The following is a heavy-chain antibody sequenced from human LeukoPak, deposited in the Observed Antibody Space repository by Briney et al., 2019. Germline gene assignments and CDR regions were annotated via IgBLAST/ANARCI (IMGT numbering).Heavy chain of an antibody. V-gene: IGHV3-53*01. CDR2: IYNAVST. D-gene: IGHD6-25*01. CDR3: VRRAGPD. J-gene: IGHJ4*02. CDR1: GFNFSINY. Sequence: PGGSLRLSCEASGFNFSINYMSWVRQAPGKGLEWGSVIYNAVSTYYSDSVRGRFTISRDNSKNTLYLQMNSLRPEDTAVYYCVRRAGPDWGQGTLVTVSS.